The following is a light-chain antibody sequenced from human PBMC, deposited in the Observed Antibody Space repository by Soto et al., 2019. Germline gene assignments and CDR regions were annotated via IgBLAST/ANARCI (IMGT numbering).Light chain of an antibody. CDR2: GAS. CDR1: QGISSF. V-gene: IGKV1-9*01. J-gene: IGKJ3*01. CDR3: QQLNSYPFT. Sequence: IQLTQSPSSLSASVGDRVTITCRASQGISSFLAWCQQKPGRAPKLLIYGASTLQSGVPSRFSGSGSGTDFTLTISSLQPEDFATYYCQQLNSYPFTFGPGTKVDIK.